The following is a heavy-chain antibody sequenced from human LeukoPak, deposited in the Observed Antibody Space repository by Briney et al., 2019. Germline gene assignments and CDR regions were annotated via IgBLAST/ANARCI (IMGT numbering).Heavy chain of an antibody. CDR3: ARDEVGASSSWYGKWFNY. CDR2: ISYDGNKK. D-gene: IGHD6-13*01. CDR1: GFTFSTYA. V-gene: IGHV3-30-3*01. J-gene: IGHJ4*02. Sequence: PGGSLRLSCAASGFTFSTYAIHWVRQAPGKGLEWVAVISYDGNKKYYADSVKGRFTISRDNSKNTLYLQMNSLSAEDTAVYNCARDEVGASSSWYGKWFNYWGQGTLVTVSS.